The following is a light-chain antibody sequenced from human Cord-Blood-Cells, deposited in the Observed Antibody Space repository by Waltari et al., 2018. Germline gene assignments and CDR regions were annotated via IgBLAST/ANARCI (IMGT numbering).Light chain of an antibody. Sequence: EIVLTQSPATLSLCPGERATLSCRASQSVSSYLAWYQQQPGQAPRLLIYDASNRATGIPARFSGSGSGTDFTLTISSLEPEDFAVYYCQQRSNWPPLTFGGWTKVEIK. CDR3: QQRSNWPPLT. J-gene: IGKJ4*01. V-gene: IGKV3-11*01. CDR1: QSVSSY. CDR2: DAS.